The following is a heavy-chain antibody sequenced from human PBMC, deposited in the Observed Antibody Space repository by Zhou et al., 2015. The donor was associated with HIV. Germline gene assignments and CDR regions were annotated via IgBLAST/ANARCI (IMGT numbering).Heavy chain of an antibody. CDR1: GGTFSSYA. CDR3: ARTRVDTAMVSSYYYYGMDV. Sequence: QVQLVQSGAEVKKPGSSVKVSCKASGGTFSSYAISWVRQAPGQGLEWMGGIIPIFGTANYAQKFQGRVTITADESTSTAYMELSSLRSEDTAVYYCARTRVDTAMVSSYYYYGMDVWGQGTTVTVSS. CDR2: IIPIFGTA. V-gene: IGHV1-69*12. J-gene: IGHJ6*02. D-gene: IGHD5-18*01.